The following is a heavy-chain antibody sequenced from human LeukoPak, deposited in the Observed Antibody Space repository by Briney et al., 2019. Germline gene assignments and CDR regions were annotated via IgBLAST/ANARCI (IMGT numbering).Heavy chain of an antibody. Sequence: APVKVSCKASGYTFTSYGISWVRQAPGQGLEWMGWISAYNGNTNYAQKLQGRVTMTTDTSTSTAYMELRSLRSDDTAVYYCARVPRGEHYDYVWGGYRYAQHHADYFDYWGQGTLVTVSS. CDR2: ISAYNGNT. CDR1: GYTFTSYG. V-gene: IGHV1-18*04. CDR3: ARVPRGEHYDYVWGGYRYAQHHADYFDY. D-gene: IGHD3-16*02. J-gene: IGHJ4*02.